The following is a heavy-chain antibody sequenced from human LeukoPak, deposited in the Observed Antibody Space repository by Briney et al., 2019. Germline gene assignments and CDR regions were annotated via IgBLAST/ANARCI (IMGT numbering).Heavy chain of an antibody. CDR3: AREVGYDPSWWFDP. J-gene: IGHJ5*02. Sequence: GGSLRLSCAASGFTFSSYWMHWVRQAPGKGLVWVSRINSDGSSTSYADSVEGRFTISRDNAKNTLYLQMNSLRAEDTAVYYCAREVGYDPSWWFDPWGQGTLVTVSS. CDR1: GFTFSSYW. CDR2: INSDGSST. V-gene: IGHV3-74*01. D-gene: IGHD3-3*01.